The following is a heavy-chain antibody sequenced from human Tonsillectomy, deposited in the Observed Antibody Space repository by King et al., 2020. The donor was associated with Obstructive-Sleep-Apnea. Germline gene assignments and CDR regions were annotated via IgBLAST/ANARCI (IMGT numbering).Heavy chain of an antibody. D-gene: IGHD6-19*01. Sequence: VQLVESGGGVVQPGRSLRLCCAASGFTFSSYAMHWVRQAPGKGLEWVAVISEDGSNKYYADSVKGRFTISRDNSKNTVYLQMNSLRAEDTAVYFCASQGVAGTTFDYWGQGTLVTVSS. CDR3: ASQGVAGTTFDY. J-gene: IGHJ4*02. CDR1: GFTFSSYA. V-gene: IGHV3-30*04. CDR2: ISEDGSNK.